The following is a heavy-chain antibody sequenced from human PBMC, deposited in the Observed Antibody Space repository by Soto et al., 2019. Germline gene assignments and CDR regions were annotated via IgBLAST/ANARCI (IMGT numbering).Heavy chain of an antibody. V-gene: IGHV1-46*03. CDR3: ARGGILSGYSPLNHGDWFDP. CDR2: INPSGGNT. J-gene: IGHJ5*02. Sequence: ASEKVSCKASGYTFTSYYMHWVRQAPGQGLEWMGIINPSGGNTSYAQKFQGRGTMTRDKSTSTVYMELSSLRSEDTAVYSCARGGILSGYSPLNHGDWFDPWGQGTLVTVSS. CDR1: GYTFTSYY. D-gene: IGHD3-9*01.